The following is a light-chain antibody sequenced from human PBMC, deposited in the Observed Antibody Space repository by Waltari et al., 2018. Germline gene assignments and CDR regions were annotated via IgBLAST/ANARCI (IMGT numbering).Light chain of an antibody. V-gene: IGKV3-11*01. CDR3: QQRGNWPPWT. CDR1: QSVSSF. J-gene: IGKJ1*01. CDR2: DTS. Sequence: EIVLTQSPATLSVSPGERATLSCRASQSVSSFLAWYQQKPGQAPRLPIYDTSNRATGIPARFTGSGSGTDFTLTISSLEPEDSAVYYCQQRGNWPPWTFGQGTKVEV.